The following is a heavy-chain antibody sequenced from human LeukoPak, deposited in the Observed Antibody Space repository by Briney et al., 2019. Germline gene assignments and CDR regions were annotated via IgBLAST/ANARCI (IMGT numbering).Heavy chain of an antibody. Sequence: GASVKVSCKVSGYSVTELSMHWVRQAPGLGLEWMGGFDREDDAPVYAQQFRGRVPMTEDTSTDTAYMELSSLRSEDTALYYCATLDSYYDSSGRPLLPDWGQGTLVTVSS. CDR1: GYSVTELS. J-gene: IGHJ4*02. CDR2: FDREDDAP. V-gene: IGHV1-24*01. CDR3: ATLDSYYDSSGRPLLPD. D-gene: IGHD3-22*01.